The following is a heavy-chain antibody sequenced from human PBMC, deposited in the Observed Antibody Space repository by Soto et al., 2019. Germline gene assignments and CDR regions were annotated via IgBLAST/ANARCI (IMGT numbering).Heavy chain of an antibody. CDR1: GGSISSSSYY. J-gene: IGHJ6*02. CDR3: ARQRIKRYSGSYFYYYYGMDV. V-gene: IGHV4-39*01. D-gene: IGHD1-26*01. Sequence: QLQLQESGPGLVKPSETLSLTCTVSGGSISSSSYYWGWIRQPPGKGLEWIGSIYYSGSTYYNPSLKSRVTLSVDTSKNQFSLKLSAVTAADTAVYYCARQRIKRYSGSYFYYYYGMDVWGQGTTVTVSS. CDR2: IYYSGST.